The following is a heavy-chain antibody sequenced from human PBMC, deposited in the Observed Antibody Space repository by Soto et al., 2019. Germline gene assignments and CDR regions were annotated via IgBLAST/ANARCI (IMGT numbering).Heavy chain of an antibody. CDR3: ASAYEGDYFDY. CDR2: ISYDGSNK. Sequence: QVQLVESGGGVVQPGRSLRLSCAASGFTFSSYAMHWVRQAPGKGLEWVAVISYDGSNKYYADSVKGRFTISRDNSKNTLYQQMNSLRAEDTAVYYCASAYEGDYFDYWGQGTMFTVSS. D-gene: IGHD3-16*01. CDR1: GFTFSSYA. V-gene: IGHV3-30-3*01. J-gene: IGHJ4*02.